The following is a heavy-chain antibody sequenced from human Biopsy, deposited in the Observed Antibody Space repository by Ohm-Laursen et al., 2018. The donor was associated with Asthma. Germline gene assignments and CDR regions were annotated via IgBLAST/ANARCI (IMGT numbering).Heavy chain of an antibody. CDR2: IYSGGTS. D-gene: IGHD3-22*01. CDR1: GFAVSRDH. Sequence: SLRLSCAASGFAVSRDHMFWVRQAPGKGLEWVSVIYSGGTSHTADSVRGRFAISRDYSKNTLYLQMHSLRAEDTAVYYCARGDSSNWSHYYFDYWGQGTLVTVSS. J-gene: IGHJ4*02. V-gene: IGHV3-53*01. CDR3: ARGDSSNWSHYYFDY.